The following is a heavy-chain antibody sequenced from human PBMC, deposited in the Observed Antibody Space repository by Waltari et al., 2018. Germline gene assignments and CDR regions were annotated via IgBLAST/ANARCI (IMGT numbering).Heavy chain of an antibody. D-gene: IGHD1-26*01. V-gene: IGHV3-21*01. J-gene: IGHJ6*02. CDR1: GITFSTNS. Sequence: EVHLVESGGGLVNPGGSMRLTCAASGITFSTNSKNCVRQAPGKWLEWVSSFSNISSSIYFAASLLCRFTISRDNDKNSLFLQMNSLSAEDSAVYYCARGCSGSLWGDGLDVWGRVTTITVSS. CDR3: ARGCSGSLWGDGLDV. CDR2: FSNISSSI.